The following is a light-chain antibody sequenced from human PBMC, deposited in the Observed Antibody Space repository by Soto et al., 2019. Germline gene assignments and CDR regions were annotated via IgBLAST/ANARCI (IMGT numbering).Light chain of an antibody. CDR1: QSIMTW. Sequence: DIQLTQSPSTLSASVGDRVTITCRASQSIMTWLAWYQQKPGKAPKLLIYKASDLDVGVPSRFSGSGSATEFTLTISSLQPYDVATYYCQQYNAYSPWTFGQGTKVEIK. J-gene: IGKJ1*01. CDR2: KAS. CDR3: QQYNAYSPWT. V-gene: IGKV1-5*03.